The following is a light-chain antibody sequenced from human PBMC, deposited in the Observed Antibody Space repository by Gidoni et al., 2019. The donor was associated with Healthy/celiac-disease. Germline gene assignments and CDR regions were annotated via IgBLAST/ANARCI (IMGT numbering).Light chain of an antibody. CDR2: DAS. J-gene: IGKJ2*01. Sequence: DIVLTQSPATLSLSPGERATLSCRASQSVSSYLAWYQQKPGQAPRLLIYDASSRATGFPARFSGSGSGTDFTLTISSLEPEDVAVYYGQQRSNWPPYTFGQGTKLEIK. CDR3: QQRSNWPPYT. CDR1: QSVSSY. V-gene: IGKV3-11*01.